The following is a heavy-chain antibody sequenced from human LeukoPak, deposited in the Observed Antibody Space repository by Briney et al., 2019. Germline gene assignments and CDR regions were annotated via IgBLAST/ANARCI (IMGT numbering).Heavy chain of an antibody. D-gene: IGHD3-3*01. Sequence: ASVKVSCKASGYTFTSYGISWVRQAPGQGLEWMGWISAYNGITNYAQKLQGRVTMTTDTSTSTAYMELRSLRSDDTAVYYCARVGEWLFTNWFDPWGQGTLVTVSS. V-gene: IGHV1-18*01. CDR1: GYTFTSYG. CDR3: ARVGEWLFTNWFDP. CDR2: ISAYNGIT. J-gene: IGHJ5*02.